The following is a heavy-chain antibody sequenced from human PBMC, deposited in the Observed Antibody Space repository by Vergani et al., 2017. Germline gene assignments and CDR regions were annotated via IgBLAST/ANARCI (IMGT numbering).Heavy chain of an antibody. J-gene: IGHJ4*02. CDR2: IQFDGSNQ. CDR3: AKHFRGWGIDY. Sequence: QVQLVESGGGVVPRGGSLRLSCETSGFTLSNYDMQWIRQGPGKGLEFVAFIQFDGSNQYYSDSGKGRFTLSRDFSKNTLYLQMNSLRTADTATYYCAKHFRGWGIDYWGQGTQVIVSS. D-gene: IGHD3-16*01. V-gene: IGHV3-30*02. CDR1: GFTLSNYD.